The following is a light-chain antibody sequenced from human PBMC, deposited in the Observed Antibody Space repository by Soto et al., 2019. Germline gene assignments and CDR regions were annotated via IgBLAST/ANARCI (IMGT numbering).Light chain of an antibody. CDR2: DVG. CDR1: SSDVGGYNS. Sequence: QSALTQPASVSGSPGQSITISCTGTSSDVGGYNSVSWYQHHQGKAPKLLLYDVGDRPSVVSYRFSGSKSGNTASLTISGLQAVYEADYYCSSYTSSITNVFGTGTNLTVL. V-gene: IGLV2-14*03. CDR3: SSYTSSITNV. J-gene: IGLJ1*01.